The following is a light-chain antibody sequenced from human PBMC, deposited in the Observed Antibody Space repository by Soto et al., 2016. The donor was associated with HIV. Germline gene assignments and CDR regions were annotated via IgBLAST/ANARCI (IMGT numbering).Light chain of an antibody. V-gene: IGLV3-25*03. CDR3: QSGDTGVI. CDR1: TLPKQY. CDR2: KDT. Sequence: SYELTQPPSVSVSPGQTASITCSGDTLPKQYAYWYQQKPGQAPVLIIYKDTERPSGIPERFSGSTSGTTVTLTITGAQAEDEADYYCQSGDTGVIFGGGTKLAVL. J-gene: IGLJ2*01.